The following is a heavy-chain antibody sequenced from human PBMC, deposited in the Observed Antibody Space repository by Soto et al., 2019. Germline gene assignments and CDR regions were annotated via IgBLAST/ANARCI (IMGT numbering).Heavy chain of an antibody. J-gene: IGHJ6*02. CDR3: AKDCVWLVGMDV. Sequence: QVQLVESGGGVVQPGRSLRLSCAASGFTFSSYGMHWVRQAPGKGLEWVAVISYDGSNKYYADSVKGRFTISRDNSKNTLYLQMNSLRAEDTAVYYCAKDCVWLVGMDVWGQGTTVTVSS. CDR2: ISYDGSNK. V-gene: IGHV3-30*18. D-gene: IGHD6-19*01. CDR1: GFTFSSYG.